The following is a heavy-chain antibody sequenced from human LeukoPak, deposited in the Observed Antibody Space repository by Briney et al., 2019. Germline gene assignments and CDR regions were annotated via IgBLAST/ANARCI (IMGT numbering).Heavy chain of an antibody. CDR2: IYYSGST. CDR1: GGSISSGGYY. D-gene: IGHD1-26*01. V-gene: IGHV4-31*03. J-gene: IGHJ4*02. CDR3: ATHSGSYYFHY. Sequence: ASETLSLTCTVSGGSISSGGYYWSWIRQHPGKGLEWIGYIYYSGSTYYNPSLKSRVTISVDTSKNQFSLKLSSVTAADTAVFYCATHSGSYYFHYWGQGTLVTVSS.